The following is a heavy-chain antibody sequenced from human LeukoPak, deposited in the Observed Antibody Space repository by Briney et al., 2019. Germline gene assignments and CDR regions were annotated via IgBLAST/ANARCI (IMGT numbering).Heavy chain of an antibody. CDR3: ARGPYYGSLISSPREEAFDI. Sequence: PSETLSLTCTVSGGSTSSYYWSWIRQPAGKGLEWIGRIYTSGSTNYNPSLKSRVTMSVDTSKNQFSLKLSSVTAADTAVYYCARGPYYGSLISSPREEAFDIWGQGTMVTVSS. D-gene: IGHD3-10*01. V-gene: IGHV4-4*07. CDR2: IYTSGST. J-gene: IGHJ3*02. CDR1: GGSTSSYY.